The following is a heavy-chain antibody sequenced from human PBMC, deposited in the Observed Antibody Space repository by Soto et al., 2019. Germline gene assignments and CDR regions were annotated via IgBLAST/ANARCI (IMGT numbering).Heavy chain of an antibody. Sequence: ASVNVSCKPSGATFSGNFFHWVRQAPGQGLEWMGWINPDNGDTNYAQKFQDRVTMTRDTSISTAYMDLSRLRSDDTAVYFCTRDRSGANFHYWGQGTLVTVSS. V-gene: IGHV1-2*02. CDR3: TRDRSGANFHY. CDR1: GATFSGNF. CDR2: INPDNGDT. J-gene: IGHJ4*02. D-gene: IGHD3-10*01.